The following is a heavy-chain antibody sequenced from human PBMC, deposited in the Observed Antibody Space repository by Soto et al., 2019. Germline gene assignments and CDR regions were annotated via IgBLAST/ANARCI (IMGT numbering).Heavy chain of an antibody. V-gene: IGHV2-70*04. D-gene: IGHD5-18*01. CDR2: IDWDDDK. CDR1: GFSLTTSGMR. J-gene: IGHJ4*02. Sequence: SGPTLVNPTHTLTLTCTFSGFSLTTSGMRVSWIRQRPGKALEWLARIDWDDDKFYSTSLKTRLTISKDTSKNQVVLTMTNMDPVDTATYYCARIDTEKVFDCWGQGTLVTVSS. CDR3: ARIDTEKVFDC.